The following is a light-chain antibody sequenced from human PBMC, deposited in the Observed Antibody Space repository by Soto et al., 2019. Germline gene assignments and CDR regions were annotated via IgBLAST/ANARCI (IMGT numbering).Light chain of an antibody. V-gene: IGLV2-23*02. CDR2: GVT. J-gene: IGLJ1*01. Sequence: QPVLTQPASVSGSPGQSITISCTGTSSDIGNYNLVSWYQQHPGKAPKVIIYGVTKRPSGVSNRFSGSTSGNTASLTISGLQAEDEADYYCCSYAANSYVFGTGTKLTVL. CDR3: CSYAANSYV. CDR1: SSDIGNYNL.